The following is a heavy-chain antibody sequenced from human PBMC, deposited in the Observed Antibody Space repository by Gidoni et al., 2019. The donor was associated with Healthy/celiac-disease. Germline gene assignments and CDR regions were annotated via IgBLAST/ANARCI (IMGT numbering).Heavy chain of an antibody. J-gene: IGHJ3*02. CDR1: GGSISSGGYS. CDR3: ARDRDYYDSSGVSAFDI. Sequence: QLQLQASGSGLVKPSQTLSLTCAVPGGSISSGGYSWSWIRQPPGKGLEWIGYIYHSGSPYYNPSLKSRVTISVDRSKNQFSLKLSSVTAADTAVYYCARDRDYYDSSGVSAFDIWGQGTMVTVSS. V-gene: IGHV4-30-2*01. CDR2: IYHSGSP. D-gene: IGHD3-22*01.